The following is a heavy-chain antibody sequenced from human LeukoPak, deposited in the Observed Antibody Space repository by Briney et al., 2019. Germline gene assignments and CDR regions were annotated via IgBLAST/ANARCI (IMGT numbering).Heavy chain of an antibody. V-gene: IGHV3-7*03. Sequence: QPGGSLRLSCAASGFTFSSYWMSWVRQAPGKGLEWVANIKQDGSEKYYVDSVKGRFTISRDNSKNSLYLQMNSLRTEDTAFYYCAKDLSRSYSSFDSWGQGTLVTVSS. CDR2: IKQDGSEK. CDR3: AKDLSRSYSSFDS. CDR1: GFTFSSYW. D-gene: IGHD6-19*01. J-gene: IGHJ4*02.